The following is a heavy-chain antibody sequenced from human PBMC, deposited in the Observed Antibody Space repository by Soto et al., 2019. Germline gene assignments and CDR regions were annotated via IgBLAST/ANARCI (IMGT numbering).Heavy chain of an antibody. V-gene: IGHV3-33*01. J-gene: IGHJ4*02. CDR2: IWYDGSNK. Sequence: QLHLVESGGGVVQPGRSLRLSCAASGFSFSIYGMHWVRQAPGKGLEWVAVIWYDGSNKYYADSVKGRFTISRDNSKNTLYLQMNSLRAEDTAVYYCARESGFYYDSSGGNFDYWGQGTLVTVSS. D-gene: IGHD3-22*01. CDR3: ARESGFYYDSSGGNFDY. CDR1: GFSFSIYG.